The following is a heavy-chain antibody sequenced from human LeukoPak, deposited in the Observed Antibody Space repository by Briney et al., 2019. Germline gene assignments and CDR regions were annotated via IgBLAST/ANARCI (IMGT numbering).Heavy chain of an antibody. V-gene: IGHV2-5*01. CDR1: GVSVSTSGVG. D-gene: IGHD2-15*01. J-gene: IGHJ4*02. CDR2: IYWNDDK. CDR3: EPSLPGYCSAGSCLGFFDY. Sequence: SGPTLVNPTQPLTLHWPFSGVSVSTSGVGVGWIRQPPGKALEWLALIYWNDDKRYSPSLKSRLTITKDTSKNQVVLTTTNMDPLDPSTSHSEPSLPGYCSAGSCLGFFDYWGQGTLVTVSS.